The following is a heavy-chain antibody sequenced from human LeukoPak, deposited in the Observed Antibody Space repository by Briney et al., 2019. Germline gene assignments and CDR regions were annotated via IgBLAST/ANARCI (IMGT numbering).Heavy chain of an antibody. J-gene: IGHJ4*02. D-gene: IGHD5-24*01. CDR2: INSDGSSI. CDR1: GFTFSSHW. Sequence: GGSLRLSCAASGFTFSSHWMHWVRQAPGKGLVWVSRINSDGSSISYADSVKGRFTISRDNAKNTLYLQMNSLRAEDTAVYYCAKIGDGYNYGIDYWGQGTLVTVSS. CDR3: AKIGDGYNYGIDY. V-gene: IGHV3-74*01.